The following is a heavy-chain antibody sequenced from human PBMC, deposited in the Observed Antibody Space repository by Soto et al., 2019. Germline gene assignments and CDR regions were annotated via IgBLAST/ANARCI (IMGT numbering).Heavy chain of an antibody. CDR2: IWYDGSNK. Sequence: QVHLVESGGGVVQPGRSLRLSCAASGFTFSSYGMHWVRQAPGKGLEWVAVIWYDGSNKYYADSVKGRFTISRDNSKNTLYLQMNSLRVEDTAVYYCARADSSGVAFDYWGQGTLVTVSS. D-gene: IGHD6-19*01. CDR1: GFTFSSYG. CDR3: ARADSSGVAFDY. V-gene: IGHV3-33*01. J-gene: IGHJ4*02.